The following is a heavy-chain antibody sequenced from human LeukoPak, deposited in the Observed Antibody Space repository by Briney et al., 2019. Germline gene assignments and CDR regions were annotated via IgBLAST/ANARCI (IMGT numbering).Heavy chain of an antibody. CDR2: IYYSGNS. Sequence: SETLSLTCSVSGASISSSSSYYWGWIRQPPGKGLEWIGNIYYSGNSYYNPSLKSRVTISVDTSKNQFSLELSSVTAADTAVYFCVRDAGRGVRYSYYYMDVWGKGTTVTVSS. V-gene: IGHV4-39*07. J-gene: IGHJ6*03. CDR3: VRDAGRGVRYSYYYMDV. CDR1: GASISSSSSYY.